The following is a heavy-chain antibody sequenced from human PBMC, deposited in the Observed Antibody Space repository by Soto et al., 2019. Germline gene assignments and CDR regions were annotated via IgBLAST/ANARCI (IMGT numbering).Heavy chain of an antibody. V-gene: IGHV3-74*01. CDR2: ITRDGSST. D-gene: IGHD2-21*02. CDR3: ARGANGDDDLDY. Sequence: EVQLVESGGGLVQPGGSLRLSCAASGFSLSDYWMHWVRQAPGEGLVWLSRITRDGSSTNYADSVKGRFTISRDNAKNTLYLQVNSPRGEDTAVYYCARGANGDDDLDYWGQGTLVTVSS. CDR1: GFSLSDYW. J-gene: IGHJ4*02.